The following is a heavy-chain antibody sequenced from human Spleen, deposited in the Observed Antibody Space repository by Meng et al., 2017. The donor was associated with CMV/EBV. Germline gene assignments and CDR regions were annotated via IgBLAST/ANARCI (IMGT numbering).Heavy chain of an antibody. CDR2: ITPAFETA. CDR3: ARGSRITVGGVIIWPLED. Sequence: SVKVSCKAPGGTFSSSSLMWVRQAPGQGLEWMGGITPAFETADYAQKFRDRVTITTDDSATTAFMEMSSLGSEDTAVYFCARGSRITVGGVIIWPLEDWGQGTLVTVSS. V-gene: IGHV1-69*05. J-gene: IGHJ4*02. D-gene: IGHD3-16*02. CDR1: GGTFSSSS.